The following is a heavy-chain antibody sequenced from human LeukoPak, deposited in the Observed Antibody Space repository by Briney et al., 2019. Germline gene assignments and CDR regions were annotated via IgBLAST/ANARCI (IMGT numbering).Heavy chain of an antibody. D-gene: IGHD6-19*01. CDR2: INPSGGST. CDR1: GYTFTSYY. Sequence: ASVKVSCKASGYTFTSYYMHWVRQAPGQGLEWMGIINPSGGSTSYAQKFQGRVTMTRDMSTSTVYMELSRLRSDDTAVYYCAREEPGGAVAGTLGFDYWGQGTLVTVSS. V-gene: IGHV1-46*01. J-gene: IGHJ4*02. CDR3: AREEPGGAVAGTLGFDY.